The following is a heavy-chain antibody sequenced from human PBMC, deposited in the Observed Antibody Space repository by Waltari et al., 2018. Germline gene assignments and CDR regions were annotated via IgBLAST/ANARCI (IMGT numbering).Heavy chain of an antibody. CDR1: GFTFSSYW. V-gene: IGHV3-7*01. D-gene: IGHD6-19*01. J-gene: IGHJ4*02. CDR2: IKQDGSEK. CDR3: ARDQRSRIAVADFDY. Sequence: EVQLVESGGGLVQPGGSLRLSWSASGFTFSSYWMSWVRQAPGKGLEWVANIKQDGSEKYYVDSVKGRFTISRDNAKNSLYLQMNSLRAEDTAVYYCARDQRSRIAVADFDYWGQGTLVTVSS.